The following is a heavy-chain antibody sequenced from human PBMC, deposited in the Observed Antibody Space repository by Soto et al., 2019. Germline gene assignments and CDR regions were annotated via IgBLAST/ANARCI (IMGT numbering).Heavy chain of an antibody. CDR3: ARVFTPHNWFDP. Sequence: GXSVKVSFKASCYTFTSYGISWVRQAPGQGLEWMGWISAYNGNTNYAQKLQGRVTMTTDTSTSTAYMELRSLRSDDKAVYYCARVFTPHNWFDPWGQGTLVTVS. J-gene: IGHJ5*02. V-gene: IGHV1-18*04. CDR1: CYTFTSYG. CDR2: ISAYNGNT.